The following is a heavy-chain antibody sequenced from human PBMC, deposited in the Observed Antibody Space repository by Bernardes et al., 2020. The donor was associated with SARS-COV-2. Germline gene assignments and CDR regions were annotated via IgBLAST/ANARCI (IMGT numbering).Heavy chain of an antibody. V-gene: IGHV1-18*01. CDR1: GYTFTSYG. CDR3: AREGLDRITIFGVVIIDYMDV. D-gene: IGHD3-3*01. CDR2: ISAYHGNT. J-gene: IGHJ6*04. Sequence: ASVKVSCKASGYTFTSYGISWVRQAPGQGREWMGWISAYHGNTNYAQKLQGRVTMTTDTSTRTAYMELRSLRSDDTAVYYCAREGLDRITIFGVVIIDYMDVWGEVTTVTVSS.